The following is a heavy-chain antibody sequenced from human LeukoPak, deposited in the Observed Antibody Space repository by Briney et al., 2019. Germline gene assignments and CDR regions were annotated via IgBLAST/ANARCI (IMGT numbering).Heavy chain of an antibody. CDR3: ARGRQGIAVAGTPYYFDY. D-gene: IGHD6-19*01. Sequence: TETLSLTCAVYGGSFSGYYWSWIRQPPGKGLEWIVEINHSGSTNYNPSLKSRVTISVDTSKNQFSLKLSSVTAADTAVYYCARGRQGIAVAGTPYYFDYWGQGTLVTVSS. CDR2: INHSGST. CDR1: GGSFSGYY. J-gene: IGHJ4*02. V-gene: IGHV4-34*01.